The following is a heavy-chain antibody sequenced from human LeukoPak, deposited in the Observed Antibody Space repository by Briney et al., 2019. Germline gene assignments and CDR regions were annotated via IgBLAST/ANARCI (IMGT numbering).Heavy chain of an antibody. CDR1: GFTFDDYA. Sequence: QPGGSLRLSCVASGFTFDDYAMHWVRQAPGKGLEWVSGISWNSGSIGYADSVKGRFTISRDNAKNSLYLQMNSLIPEDTAFYYCAKDLQIRGLITPLDYWGQGTLVTVSS. D-gene: IGHD3-10*01. CDR3: AKDLQIRGLITPLDY. V-gene: IGHV3-9*01. CDR2: ISWNSGSI. J-gene: IGHJ4*02.